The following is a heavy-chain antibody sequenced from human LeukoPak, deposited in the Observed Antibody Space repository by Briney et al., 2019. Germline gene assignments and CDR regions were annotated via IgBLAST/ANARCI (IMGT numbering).Heavy chain of an antibody. CDR3: AKDFEGRLQPLDD. CDR2: ISSGDNT. Sequence: GGSLRLSCAASGFTFSTNAMSWVRQAPGKGLEWVSGISSGDNTYYVDSVKGRFTISRDNSKNTLFLQMNSLRAEDTAVYYCAKDFEGRLQPLDDWGQGTLVTVSS. D-gene: IGHD5-24*01. CDR1: GFTFSTNA. V-gene: IGHV3-23*01. J-gene: IGHJ4*02.